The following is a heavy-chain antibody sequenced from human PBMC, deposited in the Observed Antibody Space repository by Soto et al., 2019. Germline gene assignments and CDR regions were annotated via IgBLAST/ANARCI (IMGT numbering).Heavy chain of an antibody. J-gene: IGHJ5*02. CDR2: ISAYNGNT. D-gene: IGHD6-19*01. Sequence: GASVKVSCKASGYTFTSYCISWVRQAPGQGLEWMGWISAYNGNTNYAQKLQGRVTMTTDTSTSTAYMELRSLRSDDTAVYYCARDPHHSSGRLIRNWFDPWAREPWSPSPQ. CDR1: GYTFTSYC. CDR3: ARDPHHSSGRLIRNWFDP. V-gene: IGHV1-18*04.